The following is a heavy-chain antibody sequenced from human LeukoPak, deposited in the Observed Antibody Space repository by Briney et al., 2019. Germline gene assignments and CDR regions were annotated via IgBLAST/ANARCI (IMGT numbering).Heavy chain of an antibody. CDR2: ISTSGSTI. Sequence: GGSLRLSCAASGFTFSSYEMNWVRQAPGKGLERVSYISTSGSTIYYADSVKGRFTISRDNAKNSLYLQMNSLRAEDTAVYYCARDLSGVTGYTYGRGIDYWGQGTLVTVSS. D-gene: IGHD5-18*01. CDR1: GFTFSSYE. CDR3: ARDLSGVTGYTYGRGIDY. V-gene: IGHV3-48*03. J-gene: IGHJ4*02.